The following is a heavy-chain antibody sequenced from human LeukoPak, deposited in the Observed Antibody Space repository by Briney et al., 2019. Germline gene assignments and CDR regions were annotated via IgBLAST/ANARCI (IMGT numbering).Heavy chain of an antibody. D-gene: IGHD1-26*01. CDR2: TKNDETEV. J-gene: IGHJ6*02. V-gene: IGHV3-7*01. CDR3: ARSWLIVGATPPTDV. Sequence: PGGSLRLSCAASGFTFSNYWMTWIRQTPEKGLEWVASTKNDETEVHYVDSVKGRFTICRDNAKNSLYLQMNSLRAEDTAVYYCARSWLIVGATPPTDVWGQGTTVSVSS. CDR1: GFTFSNYW.